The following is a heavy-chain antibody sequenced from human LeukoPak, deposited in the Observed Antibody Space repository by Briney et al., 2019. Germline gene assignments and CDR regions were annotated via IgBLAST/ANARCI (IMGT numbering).Heavy chain of an antibody. J-gene: IGHJ4*02. V-gene: IGHV3-66*01. D-gene: IGHD3-16*01. CDR1: GFSVSGNY. CDR3: ARDLRLNGGY. Sequence: GGSLRLSCAASGFSVSGNYMNWVRQAPGKGLEWVSVIYSGGNTDYADSVKGRFTVSGDNYKNTVYLQMNSLRAEDTAVYYCARDLRLNGGYWGQGTLVTVSS. CDR2: IYSGGNT.